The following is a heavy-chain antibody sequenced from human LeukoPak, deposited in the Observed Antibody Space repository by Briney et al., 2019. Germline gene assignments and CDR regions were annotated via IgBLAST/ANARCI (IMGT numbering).Heavy chain of an antibody. CDR3: ATHSPYGAYSDY. CDR2: FGPEDGET. D-gene: IGHD4-17*01. Sequence: ASVKVSCKVSGYTLTELSMHWVRQAPGKGLEWMGGFGPEDGETIYAQKFQGRVTMTEDTSTDTAYMELSSLRSEDTAVYYCATHSPYGAYSDYWGQGTLVTVSS. CDR1: GYTLTELS. V-gene: IGHV1-24*01. J-gene: IGHJ4*02.